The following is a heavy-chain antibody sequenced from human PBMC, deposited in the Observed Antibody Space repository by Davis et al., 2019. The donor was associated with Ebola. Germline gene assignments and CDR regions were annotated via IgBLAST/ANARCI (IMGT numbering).Heavy chain of an antibody. J-gene: IGHJ4*02. CDR1: GFTFNSYA. CDR3: AKVGSTSWEIFYLDY. Sequence: GESLKISCAASGFTFNSYAMTWVRQAPGKGMEWVSSISGSGDNTYYADSVKGRFTISRDNSKRTLYLQMNSLRAQNTAVYYCAKVGSTSWEIFYLDYWGQGTLVTVSS. V-gene: IGHV3-23*01. CDR2: ISGSGDNT. D-gene: IGHD6-6*01.